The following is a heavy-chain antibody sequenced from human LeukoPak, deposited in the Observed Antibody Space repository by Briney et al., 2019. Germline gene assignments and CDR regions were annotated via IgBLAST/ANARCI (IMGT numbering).Heavy chain of an antibody. CDR3: ARDRHCSSTSCYAGDYYYGMDV. V-gene: IGHV1-46*01. CDR1: GYTFTSYY. Sequence: ASVKVSCKASGYTFTSYYMHWVRQAPGQGLEWMGIINPSGGSTSYAQKFQGRVTMTRDTSTSTVYMELSSLRSEDTAVYYCARDRHCSSTSCYAGDYYYGMDVWGQGTTVTVSS. CDR2: INPSGGST. D-gene: IGHD2-2*01. J-gene: IGHJ6*02.